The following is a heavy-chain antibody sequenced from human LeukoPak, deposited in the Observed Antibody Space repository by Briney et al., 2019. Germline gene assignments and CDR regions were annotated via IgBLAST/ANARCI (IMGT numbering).Heavy chain of an antibody. D-gene: IGHD6-25*01. Sequence: PSQTLSLTCTVSGGSISSGGYYWSWIRQHPGKGLEWIGYIYYSGSTYYNPSLKSRVTISVDTSKNQFSLKLSSVTAADTAVYYCARDGGREPSAFDIWGQGTMVTVSS. CDR3: ARDGGREPSAFDI. J-gene: IGHJ3*02. CDR2: IYYSGST. V-gene: IGHV4-31*03. CDR1: GGSISSGGYY.